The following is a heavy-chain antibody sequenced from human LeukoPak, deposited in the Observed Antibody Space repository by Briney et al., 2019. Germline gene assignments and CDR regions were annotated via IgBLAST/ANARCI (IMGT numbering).Heavy chain of an antibody. CDR2: ISWNSGSI. D-gene: IGHD3-10*01. J-gene: IGHJ2*01. CDR3: AKDYSSGSPYWYFDL. V-gene: IGHV3-9*01. Sequence: SGGSLRLSCAASGFTFDDYDMHWVRQAPGKGLEWVSGISWNSGSIGYADSVKARFTIPRHNAKNTLYLQMNSPRAEDTALYYCAKDYSSGSPYWYFDLWGRGTLVTVSS. CDR1: GFTFDDYD.